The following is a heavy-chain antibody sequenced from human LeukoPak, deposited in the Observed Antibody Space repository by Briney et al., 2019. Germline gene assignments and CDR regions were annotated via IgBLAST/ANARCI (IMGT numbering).Heavy chain of an antibody. J-gene: IGHJ4*02. V-gene: IGHV4-34*01. CDR2: INHSGST. Sequence: SETLSLTCAVYGGSFSGYYWSWIRRPPGKGLEWIGEINHSGSTNYNPSLKSRVTISVDTSKNQFSLKLSSVTAADTAVYYCARSSGYFDYWGQGTLVTVSS. CDR1: GGSFSGYY. D-gene: IGHD6-19*01. CDR3: ARSSGYFDY.